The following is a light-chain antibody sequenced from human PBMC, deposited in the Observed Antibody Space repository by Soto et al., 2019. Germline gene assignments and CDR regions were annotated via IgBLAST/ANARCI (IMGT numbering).Light chain of an antibody. J-gene: IGLJ1*01. Sequence: QSVLTQPPSASGTPWQRVTISCSGSSSNVGGNPVNWSQHVPTTAPKLLIYTTTQRPSGLPDRFSGSKSGTSASLAISGLQSEDEADYYCASWDDNLNGPVFGTETKVTVL. CDR1: SSNVGGNP. CDR2: TTT. V-gene: IGLV1-44*01. CDR3: ASWDDNLNGPV.